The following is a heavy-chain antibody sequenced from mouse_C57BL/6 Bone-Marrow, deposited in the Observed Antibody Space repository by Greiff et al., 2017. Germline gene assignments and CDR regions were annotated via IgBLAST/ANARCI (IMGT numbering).Heavy chain of an antibody. CDR2: ISSGCSTI. V-gene: IGHV5-17*01. Sequence: EVKLVVSGGGLVKPGGSLKLSCAASGFTFSDYGMHWVRQAPEKGLEWDAYISSGCSTIYYADTAKGRFTISRDNAKNTPFLQMTGLRSVDTAMYDCAREFYYDYAGQGYYFDYWGQGTTLTVSS. CDR1: GFTFSDYG. J-gene: IGHJ2*01. CDR3: AREFYYDYAGQGYYFDY. D-gene: IGHD2-4*01.